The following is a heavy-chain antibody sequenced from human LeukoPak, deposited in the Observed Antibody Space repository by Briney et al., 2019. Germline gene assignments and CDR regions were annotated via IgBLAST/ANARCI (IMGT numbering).Heavy chain of an antibody. CDR2: INPKSGAT. D-gene: IGHD1-20*01. CDR1: GNTFNNYY. J-gene: IGHJ5*02. CDR3: AREGPTYNWKRDWFDP. Sequence: GASVKVSCKASGNTFNNYYMHWVRQAPGQGLEWMGWINPKSGATNYAQKFQGRVTMTRDTSISTAYMELRRLRSDDTAVYYCAREGPTYNWKRDWFDPWGQGTLVTVSS. V-gene: IGHV1-2*02.